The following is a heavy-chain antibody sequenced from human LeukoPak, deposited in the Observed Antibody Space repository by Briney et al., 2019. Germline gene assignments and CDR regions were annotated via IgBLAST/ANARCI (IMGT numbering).Heavy chain of an antibody. V-gene: IGHV3-53*05. Sequence: GGSLRLSCAASGFTVSSDYMSWVRQAPGKGLEWVSVIYSGGSTYYADSVKGRFTISRDKSKNTVYPQMNSLRFEDTSMYYCARNWFDPWGQGTLVTVSS. CDR1: GFTVSSDY. J-gene: IGHJ5*02. CDR3: ARNWFDP. CDR2: IYSGGST.